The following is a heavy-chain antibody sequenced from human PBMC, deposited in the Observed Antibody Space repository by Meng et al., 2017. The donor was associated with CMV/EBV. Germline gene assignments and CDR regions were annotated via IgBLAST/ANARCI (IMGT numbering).Heavy chain of an antibody. Sequence: SLKISCAASRFTFSSYAMHWVRQAPGKGLEWVAVISYDGSNKFYADSVKGRFTISRDNSKNTLYLQMNSLRTEDTAVYYCVSSKAGHFYYYGLDVWGQGTTVTVSS. J-gene: IGHJ6*02. CDR1: RFTFSSYA. V-gene: IGHV3-30-3*01. CDR3: VSSKAGHFYYYGLDV. CDR2: ISYDGSNK.